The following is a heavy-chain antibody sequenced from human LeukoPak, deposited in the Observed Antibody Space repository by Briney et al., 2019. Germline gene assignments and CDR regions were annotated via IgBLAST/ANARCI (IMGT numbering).Heavy chain of an antibody. Sequence: GGSLRLSCAASGFTFPSYWMGWVRQAPGKGLEWVSAISGSDGSTYYSDSVKGRFTISRDNSKHTLYLQMTSLRTDDTAVYFCAKGGYDFWSAYQIDLWGQGTLVTVSS. CDR2: ISGSDGST. J-gene: IGHJ5*02. D-gene: IGHD3-3*01. CDR3: AKGGYDFWSAYQIDL. V-gene: IGHV3-23*01. CDR1: GFTFPSYW.